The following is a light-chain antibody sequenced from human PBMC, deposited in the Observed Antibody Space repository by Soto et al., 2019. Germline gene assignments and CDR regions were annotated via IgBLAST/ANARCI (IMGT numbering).Light chain of an antibody. CDR3: QQTLSFPPT. CDR2: TGS. CDR1: QAIDSW. Sequence: VQVTQAPSSLSASVGDRVTITCRASQAIDSWLAWYQQKPGEAPKLLIFTGSLLHSGVPPRFSGSGSGTDFTLTISSLQPEDFATYYCQQTLSFPPTFGQGTKVDIK. V-gene: IGKV1-12*01. J-gene: IGKJ1*01.